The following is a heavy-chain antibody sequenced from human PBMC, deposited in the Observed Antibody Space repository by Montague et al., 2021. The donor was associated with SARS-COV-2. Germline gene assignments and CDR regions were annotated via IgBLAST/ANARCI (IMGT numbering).Heavy chain of an antibody. Sequence: SETLSLTCTVSGGSISSSTYYWGWIRQPPGKGLEWIGSIYYSGSTYYNPSLKSRVTISVDTSKNQVSLRLTSVTAADTAVYYCARRRGSGSSAFDYWGQGTLVTVSS. CDR2: IYYSGST. V-gene: IGHV4-39*01. CDR1: GGSISSSTYY. CDR3: ARRRGSGSSAFDY. D-gene: IGHD3-10*01. J-gene: IGHJ4*02.